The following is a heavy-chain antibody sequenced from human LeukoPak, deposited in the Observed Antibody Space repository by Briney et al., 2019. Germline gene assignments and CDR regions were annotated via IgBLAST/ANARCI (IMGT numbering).Heavy chain of an antibody. J-gene: IGHJ4*02. CDR3: ARVLKGPATFDY. V-gene: IGHV3-11*01. CDR2: ISSSGSTI. Sequence: GGSLRLSCAASGFTFSDYYMSWIRQAPGKGPEWVSYISSSGSTIYYADSVKGRFTISRDNAKNSPYLQMNSLRAEDTAVYYCARVLKGPATFDYWGQGTLVTVSS. CDR1: GFTFSDYY.